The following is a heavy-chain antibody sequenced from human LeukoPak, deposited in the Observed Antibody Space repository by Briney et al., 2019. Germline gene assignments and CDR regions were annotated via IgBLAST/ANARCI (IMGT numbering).Heavy chain of an antibody. CDR2: MNTNSGNT. Sequence: ASVKVSCKASGYTFTSYDINWVRQATGQGLEWMGWMNTNSGNTGYAQKFHGRVTMTRNTSISTAYMELSSLRSEDTAVYYCARGRVTAMLHNWFDPWGQGTLVTVSS. J-gene: IGHJ5*02. D-gene: IGHD5-18*01. CDR3: ARGRVTAMLHNWFDP. V-gene: IGHV1-8*01. CDR1: GYTFTSYD.